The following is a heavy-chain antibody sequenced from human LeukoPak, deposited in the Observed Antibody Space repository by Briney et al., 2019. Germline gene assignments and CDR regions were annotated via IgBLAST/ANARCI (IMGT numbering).Heavy chain of an antibody. CDR1: GGSISSGGYS. J-gene: IGHJ4*02. D-gene: IGHD5-12*01. CDR3: ARARYSGYDYPLYYFDY. V-gene: IGHV4-61*02. Sequence: SETLSLTCAVSGGSISSGGYSWSWIRQPPGKGLEWIGRIYTSGSTNYNPSLKSRVTISVDTSKNQFSLKLSSVTAADTAVYYCARARYSGYDYPLYYFDYWGQGTLVTVSS. CDR2: IYTSGST.